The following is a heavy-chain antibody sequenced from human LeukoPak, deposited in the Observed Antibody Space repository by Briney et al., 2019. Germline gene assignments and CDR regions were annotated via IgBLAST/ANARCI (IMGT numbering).Heavy chain of an antibody. CDR3: ARFLLAAPRGNWFGP. Sequence: ASVKVSCKDSGYTFTNYDINWVRQATGQGLEWMAWMNPNSGNTGYAQKFQGRVTITRNTSISTAYMELSSLRSEDTAVYYCARFLLAAPRGNWFGPWGQRTLVTVSS. CDR2: MNPNSGNT. D-gene: IGHD6-6*01. J-gene: IGHJ5*02. CDR1: GYTFTNYD. V-gene: IGHV1-8*03.